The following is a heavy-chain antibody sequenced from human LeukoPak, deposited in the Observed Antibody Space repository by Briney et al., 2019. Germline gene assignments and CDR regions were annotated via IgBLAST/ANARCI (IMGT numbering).Heavy chain of an antibody. Sequence: ASVKVSCKASGYTFTSYGISGVRQAPGQGVEWMGWISAYNGNTNYAQKLQGRVTMTTDTSTSTAYMELRSLRSDDTAVYYCARDFFPAAPFDYWGQGTLVTVSS. CDR2: ISAYNGNT. CDR3: ARDFFPAAPFDY. D-gene: IGHD2-2*01. V-gene: IGHV1-18*04. J-gene: IGHJ4*02. CDR1: GYTFTSYG.